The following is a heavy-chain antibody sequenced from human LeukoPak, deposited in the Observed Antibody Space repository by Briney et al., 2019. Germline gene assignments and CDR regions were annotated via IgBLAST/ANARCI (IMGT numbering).Heavy chain of an antibody. Sequence: GGSLRLSCAASGFTVSSNYMSWVRQAPGKGLEWVSVIYSGGSTYYADSVKGRFTISRDNSKNTLYLHMNSLRAEDTAVFYCARDDPAGFQNYWGQGTLVTVSS. CDR1: GFTVSSNY. V-gene: IGHV3-53*01. J-gene: IGHJ4*02. CDR3: ARDDPAGFQNY. CDR2: IYSGGST.